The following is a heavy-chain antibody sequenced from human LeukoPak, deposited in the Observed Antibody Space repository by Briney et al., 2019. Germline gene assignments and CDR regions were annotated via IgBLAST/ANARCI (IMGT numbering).Heavy chain of an antibody. CDR1: GVPITSYY. Sequence: SETLSLTCTVSGVPITSYYWTWIRQPAAKGLEWIGRFQTRGTTLYSPRLETRLTMSSDSPKNQVSPRLNSVTPADTAVFYCSRGLHDGGGKGFHFYMDVGGKGTTVTVTS. CDR3: SRGLHDGGGKGFHFYMDV. V-gene: IGHV4-4*07. CDR2: FQTRGTT. D-gene: IGHD2-21*01. J-gene: IGHJ6*03.